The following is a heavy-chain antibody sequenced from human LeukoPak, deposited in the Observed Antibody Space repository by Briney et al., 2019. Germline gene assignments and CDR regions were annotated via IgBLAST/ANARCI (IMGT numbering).Heavy chain of an antibody. J-gene: IGHJ6*02. Sequence: GGSLRLSCAASGFTFSSYGMHWVRQAPGKGLEWVAVIWYDGSNKYYADPVKGRFTISRDNSKNTLYLQMNSLRAEDTAVYYCARALSPRVRGYYYYGMDVWGQGTTVTVSS. V-gene: IGHV3-33*01. D-gene: IGHD3-10*01. CDR3: ARALSPRVRGYYYYGMDV. CDR2: IWYDGSNK. CDR1: GFTFSSYG.